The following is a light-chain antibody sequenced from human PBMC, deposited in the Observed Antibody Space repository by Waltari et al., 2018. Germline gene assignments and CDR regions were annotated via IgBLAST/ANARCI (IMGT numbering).Light chain of an antibody. CDR1: STDVGSSNL. J-gene: IGLJ2*01. CDR3: YSIYSSGSLEI. Sequence: QSALTQPASVSGPPGQSITISCPGSSTDVGSSNLFSWYLQHPGKAPKLIIYEVSKRPSGVSNRFSGSNSGTTATLTISGAQVGDEADDDCYSIYSSGSLEIFGGGTNLTVL. CDR2: EVS. V-gene: IGLV2-23*02.